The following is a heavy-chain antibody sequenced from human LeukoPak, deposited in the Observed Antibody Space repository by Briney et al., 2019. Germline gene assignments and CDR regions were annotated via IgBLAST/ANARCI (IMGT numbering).Heavy chain of an antibody. CDR2: IYSGGST. D-gene: IGHD3-22*01. Sequence: GGSLRLSCAASGFTVSSNYMSWVRQAPGKGLEWVSVIYSGGSTYYADSVKGRFTISRDNSKNTLYLQMNSLRAEDTAVYYCARDPYDSSAYGAFDVWGQGTMVTVSS. J-gene: IGHJ3*01. V-gene: IGHV3-53*01. CDR3: ARDPYDSSAYGAFDV. CDR1: GFTVSSNY.